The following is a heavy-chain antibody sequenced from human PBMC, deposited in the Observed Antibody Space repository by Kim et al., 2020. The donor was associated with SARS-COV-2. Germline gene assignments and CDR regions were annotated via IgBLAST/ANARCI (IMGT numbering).Heavy chain of an antibody. CDR1: GFTFSSYS. V-gene: IGHV3-48*02. D-gene: IGHD3-9*01. Sequence: GGSLRLSCAASGFTFSSYSMNWVRQAPGKGLEWVSYISSSSSTIYYADSVKGRFTISRDNAKNSLYLQMNSLRDEDTAVYYCAREGLTIFPTLRRGGDAFDIWGQGTMVTVSS. J-gene: IGHJ3*02. CDR3: AREGLTIFPTLRRGGDAFDI. CDR2: ISSSSSTI.